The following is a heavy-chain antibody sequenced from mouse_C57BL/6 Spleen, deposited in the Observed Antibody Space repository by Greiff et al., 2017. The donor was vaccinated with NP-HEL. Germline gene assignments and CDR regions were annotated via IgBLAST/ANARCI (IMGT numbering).Heavy chain of an antibody. Sequence: EVKLMESGGGLVKPGGSLKLSCAASGFTFSSYAMSWVRQTPEKRLEWVATISDGGSYTYYPDNVKGRFTISRDNAKNNLYLQMSHLKSEDTAMYYCARGDDADAMDYWGQGTSVTVSS. D-gene: IGHD2-12*01. J-gene: IGHJ4*01. V-gene: IGHV5-4*03. CDR2: ISDGGSYT. CDR3: ARGDDADAMDY. CDR1: GFTFSSYA.